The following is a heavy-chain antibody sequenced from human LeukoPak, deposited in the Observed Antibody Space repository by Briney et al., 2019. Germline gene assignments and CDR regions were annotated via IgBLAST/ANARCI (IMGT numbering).Heavy chain of an antibody. J-gene: IGHJ4*02. Sequence: GESLKISCKGSGYTFGTYWITWVRQMPGKGLEWMGMIYPGDSDTRYSPSFQGQVTISADKSINTAYLQWSSLKASDTAMYHCARHGLGGYFYYFDYWGQGALVTVSS. V-gene: IGHV5-51*01. D-gene: IGHD4-23*01. CDR2: IYPGDSDT. CDR1: GYTFGTYW. CDR3: ARHGLGGYFYYFDY.